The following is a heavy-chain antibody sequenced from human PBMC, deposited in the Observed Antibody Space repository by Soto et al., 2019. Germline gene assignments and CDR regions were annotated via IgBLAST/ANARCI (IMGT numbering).Heavy chain of an antibody. Sequence: EVQLVESGGGLVPPGGSLRLSCAASGFTFSTYSMNWVRQAPGKGLEWVSFISSTGETTYYADSVKGRLTISRDNAKNSLFLQMNSLTAEDSAVYYRARDGRRPDYWGQGTLVTVSS. V-gene: IGHV3-48*01. CDR2: ISSTGETT. J-gene: IGHJ4*02. CDR1: GFTFSTYS. CDR3: ARDGRRPDY. D-gene: IGHD1-1*01.